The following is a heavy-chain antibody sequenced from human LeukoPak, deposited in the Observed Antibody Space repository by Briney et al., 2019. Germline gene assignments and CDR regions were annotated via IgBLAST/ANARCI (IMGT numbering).Heavy chain of an antibody. D-gene: IGHD6-13*01. J-gene: IGHJ4*02. CDR1: GLTFSSYA. CDR2: ISSNGGST. CDR3: VKDIAAARDY. V-gene: IGHV3-64D*09. Sequence: GGSLRLSCSASGLTFSSYAMHWVRQAPGKGLEYVSAISSNGGSTYYADSVKGRFTISKDNSKNTLYLQMSSLRAEDTAVYYCVKDIAAARDYWGQGTLVTVSS.